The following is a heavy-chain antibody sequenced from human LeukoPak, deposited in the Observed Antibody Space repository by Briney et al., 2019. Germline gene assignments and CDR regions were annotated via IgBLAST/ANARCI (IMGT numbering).Heavy chain of an antibody. J-gene: IGHJ4*02. V-gene: IGHV3-30*02. CDR2: IRYDGSNK. CDR1: AFTFSTFG. D-gene: IGHD3-3*01. CDR3: ARGSGSFDY. Sequence: GGSLRLSCAASAFTFSTFGMHWVRQAPGKGLEWVAFIRYDGSNKYYADSVKGRFTISRDNAKNSLYLQMNSLRAEDTAVYYCARGSGSFDYWGQGTLVTVSS.